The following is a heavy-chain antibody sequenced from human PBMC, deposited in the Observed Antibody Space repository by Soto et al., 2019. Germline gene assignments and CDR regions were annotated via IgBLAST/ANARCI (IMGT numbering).Heavy chain of an antibody. CDR1: GGSISSYY. CDR3: ARAPRGNYGYPSSFDY. CDR2: IYYSGST. J-gene: IGHJ4*02. D-gene: IGHD3-10*01. Sequence: QVQLQESGPGLVKPSETLSLTCTVSGGSISSYYWSWIRQPPGKGLEWIGYIYYSGSTNYNPSLQSRVTISVDTSKNQFSLTLSSVTAADTAVYYCARAPRGNYGYPSSFDYWGQGALVTVSS. V-gene: IGHV4-59*01.